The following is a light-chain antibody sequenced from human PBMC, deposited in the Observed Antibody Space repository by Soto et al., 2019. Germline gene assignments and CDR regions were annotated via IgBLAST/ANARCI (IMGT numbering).Light chain of an antibody. CDR2: GAY. CDR1: QSVSSY. V-gene: IGKV3-11*01. J-gene: IGKJ3*01. CDR3: QQRSTGVT. Sequence: EIVLTQSPGTLCLSPGERATLSCRASQSVSSYIAWYQQKPGQAPRLLIYGAYNRATGIPDRFSGSGSGTDFTLTISSLEPEDFAVYYCQQRSTGVTFGPGTKVDIK.